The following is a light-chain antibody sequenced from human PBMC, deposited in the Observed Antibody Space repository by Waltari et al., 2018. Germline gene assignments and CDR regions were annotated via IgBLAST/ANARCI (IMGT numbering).Light chain of an antibody. CDR3: SSYGNRNVV. V-gene: IGLV2-8*01. Sequence: QSALTQPPSASGSPGQSVTISCTGTSSDVGGNNFVSWYQQYPGQAPKVIIYEATKRPSGVPDRISGSKSGNTASLTVSGLQAEDEADYYCSSYGNRNVVFGGGTKVTVL. CDR2: EAT. CDR1: SSDVGGNNF. J-gene: IGLJ2*01.